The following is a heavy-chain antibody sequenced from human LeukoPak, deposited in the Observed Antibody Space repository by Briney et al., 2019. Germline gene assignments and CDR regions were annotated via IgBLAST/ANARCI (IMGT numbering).Heavy chain of an antibody. CDR3: AKEPLPDGGYWEAFSFQH. J-gene: IGHJ1*01. Sequence: QTGGSLRLSCAASGFTFSSYGMHWVRQAPGKGLEWVAVISYDGSNKYYADSVKGRFTISRDNSKNTLYLQMNSLRAEDTAVYYCAKEPLPDGGYWEAFSFQHWGQGTLVTVSS. CDR1: GFTFSSYG. D-gene: IGHD4-17*01. V-gene: IGHV3-30*18. CDR2: ISYDGSNK.